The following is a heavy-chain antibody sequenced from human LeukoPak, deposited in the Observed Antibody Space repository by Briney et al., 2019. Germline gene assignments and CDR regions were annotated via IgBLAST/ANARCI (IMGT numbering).Heavy chain of an antibody. CDR3: ARARLWLSTAVIATPVDY. D-gene: IGHD5/OR15-5a*01. Sequence: RGPLRLSCAASGFTFSSYSMNWVRQAPGKGLEWVSYISSSSSTIYYADSVKGRFTISRDNAKNSLYLEMNSLRAEDTAVYYCARARLWLSTAVIATPVDYWGQGRLVSVSS. J-gene: IGHJ4*02. CDR1: GFTFSSYS. CDR2: ISSSSSTI. V-gene: IGHV3-48*01.